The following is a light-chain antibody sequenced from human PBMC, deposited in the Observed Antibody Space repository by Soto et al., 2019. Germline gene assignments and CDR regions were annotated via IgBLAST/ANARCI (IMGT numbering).Light chain of an antibody. CDR3: QQLNSYPIT. CDR2: AAS. CDR1: QGISSY. Sequence: DIQLTQSPSFLSASVGDRVTITCRASQGISSYLAWYQQKPGKAPKLLIYAASTLQSGVPSRFSGSGSGTGFTLTISSLQPEDFATYYCQQLNSYPITFGQGTRLEIK. J-gene: IGKJ5*01. V-gene: IGKV1-9*01.